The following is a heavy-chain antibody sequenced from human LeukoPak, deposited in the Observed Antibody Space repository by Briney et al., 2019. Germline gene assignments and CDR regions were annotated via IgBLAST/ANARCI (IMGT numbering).Heavy chain of an antibody. J-gene: IGHJ4*02. D-gene: IGHD3-22*01. CDR1: GGSFSGYY. CDR2: INHSGST. Sequence: PSETLSLTCAVYGGSFSGYYWSWIRQPPGKGLEWIGEINHSGSTNYNSSLESRVTISLDTSKNQFSLKLSSVTAADTAVYYCARSPVYYYSNGYYSTPFDHWGQGTLVTVSS. V-gene: IGHV4-34*01. CDR3: ARSPVYYYSNGYYSTPFDH.